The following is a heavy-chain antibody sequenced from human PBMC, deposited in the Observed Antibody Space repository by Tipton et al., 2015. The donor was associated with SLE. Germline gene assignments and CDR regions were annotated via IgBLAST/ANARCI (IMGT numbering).Heavy chain of an antibody. CDR2: AFYSGTT. Sequence: TLSLTCSVSGGSISSYYWSWIRQPPGKGLEWIGYAFYSGTTDSNPSLKSRVTMSIDTSKNQFSLRLSSVTAADTAIYYCARHVPSYCGGDCALFDDWGQGTLVTVSS. CDR1: GGSISSYY. CDR3: ARHVPSYCGGDCALFDD. J-gene: IGHJ4*02. D-gene: IGHD2-21*01. V-gene: IGHV4-59*08.